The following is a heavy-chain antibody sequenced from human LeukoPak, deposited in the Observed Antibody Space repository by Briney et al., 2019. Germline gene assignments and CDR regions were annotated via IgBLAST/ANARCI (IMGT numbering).Heavy chain of an antibody. V-gene: IGHV4-59*01. CDR3: ARSDSSGSHAFDI. CDR2: IYYSGST. J-gene: IGHJ3*02. Sequence: PSETLSLTCTVSGGSISSYYWSWIRQPPGKGLEWIGYIYYSGSTNYNPSPKSRVTISVDTSKNQFSLKLSSVTAADTAVYYCARSDSSGSHAFDIWGQGTMVTVSS. CDR1: GGSISSYY. D-gene: IGHD3-22*01.